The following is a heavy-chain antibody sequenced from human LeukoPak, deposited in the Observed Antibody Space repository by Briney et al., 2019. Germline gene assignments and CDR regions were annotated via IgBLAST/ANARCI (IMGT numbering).Heavy chain of an antibody. V-gene: IGHV3-23*01. D-gene: IGHD2-2*01. CDR2: ISGSGGST. J-gene: IGHJ6*03. Sequence: GGSLRLSCAASGFTFSSYAMSWVRQAPGKGLEWVSAISGSGGSTYYADSVKGRFTISRDNSKNTLYLQMNSLRAEDTAVYYCAKGYCSSTSCYGYYYYYYMDVWGKGTTVTVSS. CDR1: GFTFSSYA. CDR3: AKGYCSSTSCYGYYYYYYMDV.